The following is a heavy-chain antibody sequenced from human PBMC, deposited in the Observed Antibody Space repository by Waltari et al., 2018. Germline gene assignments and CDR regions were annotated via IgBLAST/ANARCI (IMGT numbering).Heavy chain of an antibody. Sequence: EVQLVESGGGLVQPGGSLRLSCAASGCTLSNYWMSWVRQAPGKGPEWVANIMTDGREEYYVDSVRGRFTISRDNAKNSLYLQMNSLRPEDTAVYYCVRDQWFAFDIWGQGTMVTVSS. D-gene: IGHD3-22*01. CDR2: IMTDGREE. CDR1: GCTLSNYW. J-gene: IGHJ3*02. V-gene: IGHV3-7*01. CDR3: VRDQWFAFDI.